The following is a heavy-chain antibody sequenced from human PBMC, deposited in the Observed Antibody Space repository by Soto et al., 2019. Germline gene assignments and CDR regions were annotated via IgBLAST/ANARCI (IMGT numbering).Heavy chain of an antibody. J-gene: IGHJ6*02. CDR2: IYYSGST. V-gene: IGHV4-59*01. Sequence: SETLSLTCTVSGGSISSYYWSWIRQPPGKGLEWIGYIYYSGSTNYNPSLKSRVTISVDTSKNQFSLKLSSVTAADTAVYYCARLRFLEWLPPYGMDVWGQGTTVT. CDR3: ARLRFLEWLPPYGMDV. D-gene: IGHD3-3*01. CDR1: GGSISSYY.